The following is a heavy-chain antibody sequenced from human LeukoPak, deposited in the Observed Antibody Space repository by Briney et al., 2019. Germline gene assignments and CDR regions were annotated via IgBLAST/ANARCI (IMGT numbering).Heavy chain of an antibody. D-gene: IGHD3-3*01. Sequence: SETLSLTCTVSGGSISSSSYYWGWIRQPPGKGLEWIGSIYYSGSTYYNPSLKSRVTISVDTSKNQFSLKLSSVTAADTAVYYCARQETIFGVVIVKFDYWGQGTLVTVSS. CDR1: GGSISSSSYY. CDR3: ARQETIFGVVIVKFDY. CDR2: IYYSGST. V-gene: IGHV4-39*07. J-gene: IGHJ4*02.